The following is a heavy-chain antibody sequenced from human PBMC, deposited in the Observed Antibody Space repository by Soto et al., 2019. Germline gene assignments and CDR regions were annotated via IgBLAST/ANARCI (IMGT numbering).Heavy chain of an antibody. V-gene: IGHV4-34*01. CDR3: ARGPPGYCSGGSCYAGGNWFDP. CDR1: GGSFSGYY. J-gene: IGHJ5*02. Sequence: QVQLQQWGAGLLKPSETLSLTCAVYGGSFSGYYWSWIRQPPGKGLEWIGEINHSGSTNYNPSLKSRVTISVDTSKNQFSLKLSSVTAADTAVYYCARGPPGYCSGGSCYAGGNWFDPWGQGTLVTVSS. CDR2: INHSGST. D-gene: IGHD2-15*01.